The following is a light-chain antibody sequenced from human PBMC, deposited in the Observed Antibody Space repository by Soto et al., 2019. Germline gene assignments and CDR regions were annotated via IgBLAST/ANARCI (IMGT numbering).Light chain of an antibody. CDR2: GAS. J-gene: IGKJ1*01. V-gene: IGKV3-15*01. Sequence: EIVMTQSPATLSVSPGARATLSCRASQSVSSNLAWFQQKPGQAPRLLIYGASTRATGIPARFSGSGSGTDFTLTISSLQSEDFAVYYCQQYDNCPPWTFGQGTKVESK. CDR3: QQYDNCPPWT. CDR1: QSVSSN.